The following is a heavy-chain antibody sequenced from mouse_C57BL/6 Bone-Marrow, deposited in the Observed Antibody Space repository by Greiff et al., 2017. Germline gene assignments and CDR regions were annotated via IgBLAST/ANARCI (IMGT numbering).Heavy chain of an antibody. J-gene: IGHJ3*01. CDR2: IYPRSGNT. CDR1: GYTFTSYG. D-gene: IGHD2-4*01. Sequence: VKLQESGAELMKPGASVKLSCKASGYTFTSYGISWVKQRTGQGLEWIGEIYPRSGNTYYNEKFKGKATLTADKSSSTAYMELRSLTSEDSAVYFCAREDPIYYDYDEAWFAYWGQGTLVTVSA. CDR3: AREDPIYYDYDEAWFAY. V-gene: IGHV1-81*01.